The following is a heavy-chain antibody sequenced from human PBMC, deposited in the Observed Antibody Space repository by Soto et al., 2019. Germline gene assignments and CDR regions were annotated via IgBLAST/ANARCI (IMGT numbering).Heavy chain of an antibody. CDR1: GYTFTGYY. D-gene: IGHD1-7*01. Sequence: SSVKVSCNASGYTFTGYYMHWVRQAPGQGLEWMGWINPNSGGTNYAQKFQGWVTMTRDTSISTAYMELSRLRSDDTAVYYCARGKSPQLELNLDYWGQGTLVTVSS. CDR3: ARGKSPQLELNLDY. J-gene: IGHJ4*02. CDR2: INPNSGGT. V-gene: IGHV1-2*04.